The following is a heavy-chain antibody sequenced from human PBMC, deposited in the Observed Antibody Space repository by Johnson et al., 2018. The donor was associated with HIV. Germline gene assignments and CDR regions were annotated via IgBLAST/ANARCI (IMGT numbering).Heavy chain of an antibody. V-gene: IGHV3-66*01. CDR3: ARAHDAFDI. CDR2: IYSRDTT. CDR1: GFTVINNY. Sequence: VQLVESGGGLVQPGGSLRLSCAVSGFTVINNYMTWVRQAPGKGLEWVSIIYSRDTTYYADSVKGRFSISRDSSKNTLYLQMNSLRDEDTAVYYCARAHDAFDIWGQGTMVTVSS. J-gene: IGHJ3*02.